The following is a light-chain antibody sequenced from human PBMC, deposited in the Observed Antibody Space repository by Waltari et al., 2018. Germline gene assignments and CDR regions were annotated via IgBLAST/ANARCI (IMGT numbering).Light chain of an antibody. V-gene: IGLV2-14*01. CDR1: SSDVGGYTY. Sequence: QSALTQPAFVSGSPGQSIAFSYTGTSSDVGGYTYVSWYQQHPGKAPKLMIYDVTKRPSGISNRFSGSKSGYTASLTISGLQAEDEADYYCISYTSSGTYVFGTGTKVTVL. J-gene: IGLJ1*01. CDR3: ISYTSSGTYV. CDR2: DVT.